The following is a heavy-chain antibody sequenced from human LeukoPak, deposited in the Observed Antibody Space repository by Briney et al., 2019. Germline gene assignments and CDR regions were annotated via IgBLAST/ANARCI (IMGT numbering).Heavy chain of an antibody. Sequence: SETLSLTCAVYGGSFSGYYWSWIRQPPGKGLEWIGEINHSGSTNYNPSLKSLVTISVDTSKNQFSLKLSSVTAADTAVYYCARANDYAHDYWGQGTLVTVSS. V-gene: IGHV4-34*01. D-gene: IGHD4-17*01. CDR2: INHSGST. CDR3: ARANDYAHDY. CDR1: GGSFSGYY. J-gene: IGHJ4*02.